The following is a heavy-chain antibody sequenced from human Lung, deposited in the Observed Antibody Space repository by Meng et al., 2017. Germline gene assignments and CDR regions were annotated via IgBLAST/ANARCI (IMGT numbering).Heavy chain of an antibody. CDR1: GGIFSNYV. V-gene: IGHV1-69*05. Sequence: SVKVSCKALGGIFSNYVIGWVRQVPGQGLEWMGGINAVFGTTNYAQKFQGRVTITTDESTSTVYMELTRLTSEDTAVYFCARKAGNCISTTCYSLDYWGQGTLVTVSS. J-gene: IGHJ4*02. CDR3: ARKAGNCISTTCYSLDY. D-gene: IGHD2-2*01. CDR2: INAVFGTT.